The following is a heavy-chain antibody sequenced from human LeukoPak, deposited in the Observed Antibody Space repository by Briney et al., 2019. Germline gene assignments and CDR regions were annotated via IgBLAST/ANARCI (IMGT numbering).Heavy chain of an antibody. CDR2: ISTSSSYI. V-gene: IGHV3-21*01. Sequence: GGSLRLSCAASGFTFSSYSMNWVRQAPGKGLEWVSFISTSSSYIYYADSVKGRFTISRDNAKNSLSLQMNSLKAEDTAVYYCARLDSQFDGGYDFVYYFDYWGQGTLVTVSS. J-gene: IGHJ4*02. CDR3: ARLDSQFDGGYDFVYYFDY. D-gene: IGHD5-12*01. CDR1: GFTFSSYS.